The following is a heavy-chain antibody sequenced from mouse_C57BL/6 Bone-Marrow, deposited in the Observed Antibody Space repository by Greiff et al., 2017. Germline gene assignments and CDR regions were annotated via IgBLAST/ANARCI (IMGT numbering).Heavy chain of an antibody. D-gene: IGHD1-1*01. CDR2: ISDGGSYT. Sequence: EVQVVESGAGLVKPGGSLKLSCAASGFTFSSYAMSWVRQTPEKRLEWVATISDGGSYTYYPDNVKGRFTISRDNAKNNLYLQMSHLKSEDTAMYYCARGVVAPVWYVDVWGTGTTVTVSS. V-gene: IGHV5-4*01. J-gene: IGHJ1*03. CDR3: ARGVVAPVWYVDV. CDR1: GFTFSSYA.